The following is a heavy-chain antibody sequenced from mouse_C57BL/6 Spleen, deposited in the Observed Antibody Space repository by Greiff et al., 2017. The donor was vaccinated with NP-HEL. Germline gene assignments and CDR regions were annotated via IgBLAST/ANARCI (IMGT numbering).Heavy chain of an antibody. CDR1: GFTFSDYG. J-gene: IGHJ4*01. CDR3: ARTGTGYYAMDY. Sequence: DVQLVESGGGLVKPGGSLKLSCAASGFTFSDYGMHWVRQAPEKGLEWVAYISSGSSTIYYADTVKGRFTISRDNAKNTLFLQMTSLRSEDTAMFYCARTGTGYYAMDYWGQGTSVTVSS. D-gene: IGHD4-1*01. CDR2: ISSGSSTI. V-gene: IGHV5-17*01.